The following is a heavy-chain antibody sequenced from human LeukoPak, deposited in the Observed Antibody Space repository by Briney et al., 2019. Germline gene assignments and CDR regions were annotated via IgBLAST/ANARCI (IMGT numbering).Heavy chain of an antibody. CDR2: ISGDGGST. J-gene: IGHJ4*02. D-gene: IGHD1-26*01. CDR1: GFTFDDYA. Sequence: PGGSLRLSCAASGFTFDDYAMHWVRQAPGKGLEWVSLISGDGGSTDFADSVKGRFSISRDNSKNSLYLQMNSLRTDDTALYYCAKERGGSYYYFDYWGQGTPVTVSS. CDR3: AKERGGSYYYFDY. V-gene: IGHV3-43*02.